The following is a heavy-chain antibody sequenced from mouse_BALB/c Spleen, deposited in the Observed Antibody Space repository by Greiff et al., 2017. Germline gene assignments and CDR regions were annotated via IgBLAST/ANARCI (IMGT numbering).Heavy chain of an antibody. Sequence: EVQVVESGGGLVKPGGSLKLSCAASGFTFSSYAMSWVRQTPEKRLEWVASISSGGSTYYPDSVKGRFTISRDNARNILYLQMSSLRSEDTAMYYCAREGGYYDDWGQGTTLTVAA. CDR1: GFTFSSYA. CDR3: AREGGYYDD. V-gene: IGHV5-6-5*01. J-gene: IGHJ2*01. D-gene: IGHD2-3*01. CDR2: ISSGGST.